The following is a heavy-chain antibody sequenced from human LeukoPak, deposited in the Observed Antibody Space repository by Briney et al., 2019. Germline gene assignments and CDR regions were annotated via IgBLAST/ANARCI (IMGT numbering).Heavy chain of an antibody. CDR2: IKSDGITI. Sequence: GGSLRLSCAASGFTFSNYMMHWVRQATGKGLVWVSRIKSDGITITYADSVKGRFTISRDNAKNTLYLQMNSLRAEDTAVYYCLRDLNWSLDQWGQGTLVTVSS. D-gene: IGHD1-20*01. CDR1: GFTFSNYM. V-gene: IGHV3-74*01. CDR3: LRDLNWSLDQ. J-gene: IGHJ4*02.